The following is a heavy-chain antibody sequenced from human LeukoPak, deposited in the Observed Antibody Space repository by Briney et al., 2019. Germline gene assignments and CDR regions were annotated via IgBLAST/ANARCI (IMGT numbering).Heavy chain of an antibody. CDR3: ARPSGNCGGDCYRLSY. D-gene: IGHD2-21*02. V-gene: IGHV1-8*01. J-gene: IGHJ4*02. Sequence: GASVKVSCMASGYNFTSYDINWVRQATGQGLEWMGWMNPNSGNTGYAQKFQGRLTMTRNTSISTAYMELSSLTSEDTAVYYCARPSGNCGGDCYRLSYWGQGALVTVSS. CDR1: GYNFTSYD. CDR2: MNPNSGNT.